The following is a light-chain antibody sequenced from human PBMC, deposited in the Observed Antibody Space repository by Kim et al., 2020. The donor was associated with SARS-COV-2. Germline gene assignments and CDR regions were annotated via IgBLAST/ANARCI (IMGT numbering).Light chain of an antibody. J-gene: IGKJ4*01. Sequence: ASVGDRVTITCRASQDIRSYLAWFHQKPGEAPRSLIYATSSVQSGVPSKFSGSGSGTDFTLTISSLQPEDCATYYCQQYIDYPLTFGGGTKVDIK. V-gene: IGKV1-16*02. CDR3: QQYIDYPLT. CDR2: ATS. CDR1: QDIRSY.